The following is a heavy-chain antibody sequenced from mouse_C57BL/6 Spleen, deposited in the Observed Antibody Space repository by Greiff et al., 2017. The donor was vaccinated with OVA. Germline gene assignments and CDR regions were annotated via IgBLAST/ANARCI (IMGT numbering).Heavy chain of an antibody. CDR3: ASDYDGAWFAY. V-gene: IGHV1-82*01. CDR1: GYAFSSSW. Sequence: QVQLQQSGPELVKPGASVKISCKASGYAFSSSWMNWVKQRPGKGLEWIGRIYPGDGDTNYNGKFKGKATLTADKSSSTAYMQLSSLTSEDSAVYFCASDYDGAWFAYWGQGTLVTVSA. J-gene: IGHJ3*01. CDR2: IYPGDGDT. D-gene: IGHD2-4*01.